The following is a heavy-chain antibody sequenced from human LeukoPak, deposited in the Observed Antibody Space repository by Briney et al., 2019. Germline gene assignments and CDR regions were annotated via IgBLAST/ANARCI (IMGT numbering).Heavy chain of an antibody. V-gene: IGHV3-30*18. Sequence: GSLRLSCAASGFTFINAWMTWVRQAPGKGLDWVAIISSDKNNKYYADSVKGRFTISRDNSKNTLYLQMNSLRAEDTAVYYCAKDLDTAMANWGQGTLVTVSS. CDR2: ISSDKNNK. CDR3: AKDLDTAMAN. CDR1: GFTFINAW. J-gene: IGHJ4*02. D-gene: IGHD5-18*01.